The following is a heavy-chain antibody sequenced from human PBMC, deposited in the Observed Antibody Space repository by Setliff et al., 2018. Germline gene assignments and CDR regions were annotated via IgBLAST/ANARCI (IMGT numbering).Heavy chain of an antibody. Sequence: PGESLKISCKGSGYSFTSYWIGWMRQMPGKGLEWMGIIYPGDSDTRYSPSFPGQVTISADKSVSTAYLQWSSLKASDTAMYYCARSRSNFWSGYFNWFDPWGQGTLVTVSS. CDR2: IYPGDSDT. V-gene: IGHV5-51*01. J-gene: IGHJ5*02. CDR3: ARSRSNFWSGYFNWFDP. D-gene: IGHD3-3*01. CDR1: GYSFTSYW.